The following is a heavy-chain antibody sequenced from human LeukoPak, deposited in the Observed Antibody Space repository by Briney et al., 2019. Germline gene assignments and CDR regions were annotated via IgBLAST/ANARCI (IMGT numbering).Heavy chain of an antibody. Sequence: SQTLSLTCVISGDSVSSNTAAWNWIRQSPSRGLEWLGRTYYRSKWCYEYAVSVKSRITISADTSKNQFSLQLNSVTPEDTAVYYCARIAMAAKLIWDQGTLVTVSS. CDR1: GDSVSSNTAA. V-gene: IGHV6-1*01. CDR2: TYYRSKWCY. CDR3: ARIAMAAKLI. J-gene: IGHJ4*02. D-gene: IGHD6-19*01.